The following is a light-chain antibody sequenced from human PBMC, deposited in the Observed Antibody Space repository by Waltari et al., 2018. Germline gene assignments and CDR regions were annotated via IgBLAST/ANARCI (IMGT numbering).Light chain of an antibody. Sequence: IQLTQSPSSLSASLGDRVTITCRESQGINTALAWYQQKPGKAPNLLIYDASNLESGVPARFSGSGSGTDFSLTISSLQPEDFATYYCQQFISYPRTFGGGTKVEIK. V-gene: IGKV1-13*02. CDR1: QGINTA. CDR3: QQFISYPRT. J-gene: IGKJ4*01. CDR2: DAS.